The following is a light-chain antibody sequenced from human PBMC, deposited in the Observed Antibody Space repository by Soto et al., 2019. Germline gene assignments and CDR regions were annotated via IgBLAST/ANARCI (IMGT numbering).Light chain of an antibody. CDR1: QSISRW. V-gene: IGKV1-5*01. J-gene: IGKJ1*01. Sequence: IQRTASPSILXGFVVGRVTXTFRASQSISRWLAWYQQKPGKAPKLLIYDASSLESGVPSRFSGSGSGTDFTLTISGLQPNDFATYYCQQYNTYSRTFGQGTKVDI. CDR3: QQYNTYSRT. CDR2: DAS.